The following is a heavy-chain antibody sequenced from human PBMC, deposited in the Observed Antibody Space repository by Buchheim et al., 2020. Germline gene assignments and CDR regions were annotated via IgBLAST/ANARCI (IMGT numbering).Heavy chain of an antibody. J-gene: IGHJ6*02. CDR2: VYHSGST. Sequence: QVQLQESGPGLVKPSETLSLTCTVSGGSISSYYWSWIRQPPGKGLEWIGYVYHSGSTNYNLSLKSRVTISVDTSKNQFSLKLSSVTAADTAVYYCARHGRSGYFQYYYYGMDVWGQGTT. V-gene: IGHV4-59*08. CDR3: ARHGRSGYFQYYYYGMDV. CDR1: GGSISSYY. D-gene: IGHD3-3*01.